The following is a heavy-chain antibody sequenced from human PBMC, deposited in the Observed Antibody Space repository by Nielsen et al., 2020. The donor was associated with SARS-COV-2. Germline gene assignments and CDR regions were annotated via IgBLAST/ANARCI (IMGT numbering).Heavy chain of an antibody. J-gene: IGHJ6*02. CDR1: GYTFTSYD. V-gene: IGHV1-8*01. CDR3: ARGVYSSLYHYYYGMDV. CDR2: MNPNSGNT. Sequence: ASVKVSCKASGYTFTSYDINWVRQATGQGLEWMGWMNPNSGNTGYAQKFQGRVTMTRNTSISTAYMELSSLRSEDTAVYYCARGVYSSLYHYYYGMDVWGQGTTVTVSS. D-gene: IGHD6-13*01.